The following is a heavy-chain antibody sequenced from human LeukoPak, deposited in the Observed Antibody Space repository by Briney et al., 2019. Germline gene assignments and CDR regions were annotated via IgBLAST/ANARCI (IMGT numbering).Heavy chain of an antibody. CDR3: ARDSRYTLMYWFDP. CDR2: IYYSGST. J-gene: IGHJ5*02. CDR1: GGSISSYY. Sequence: SETLSLTCTVSGGSISSYYWSWIRQPPGKGLEWIGYIYYSGSTNYNPSLKSRVTISVDTSKNQFSLKLSSVTAADTAVYYCARDSRYTLMYWFDPWGQGTLVTVSS. V-gene: IGHV4-59*01. D-gene: IGHD1-14*01.